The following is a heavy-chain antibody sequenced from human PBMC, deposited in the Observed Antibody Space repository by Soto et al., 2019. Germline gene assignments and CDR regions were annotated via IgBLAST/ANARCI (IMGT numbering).Heavy chain of an antibody. J-gene: IGHJ4*02. Sequence: EVQLVESGGGLVQPGGSLRLSCAASGFTFSSYWMHWVRQAPGKGLVWVSRINSDGSSTSYADSVKGRFTISRDNAKNTLYPQTNSLRAEDTAVYSCARAPSSGWDTNFDYWGQGTLVTVSS. CDR1: GFTFSSYW. D-gene: IGHD6-19*01. CDR3: ARAPSSGWDTNFDY. V-gene: IGHV3-74*01. CDR2: INSDGSST.